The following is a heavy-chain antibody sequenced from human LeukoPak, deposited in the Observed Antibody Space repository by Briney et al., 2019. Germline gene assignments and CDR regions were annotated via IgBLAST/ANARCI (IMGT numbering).Heavy chain of an antibody. D-gene: IGHD6-13*01. CDR3: ATVVAAAGFNWFDP. CDR1: GFTLSSYS. Sequence: GGSLRLSCAASGFTLSSYSMNWVRQAPGKGLEWVSSISSSSSYIYYADSVKGRFTISRDNAKNSLYLQMNSLRAEDTAVYYCATVVAAAGFNWFDPWGQGTLVTVSS. J-gene: IGHJ5*02. CDR2: ISSSSSYI. V-gene: IGHV3-21*01.